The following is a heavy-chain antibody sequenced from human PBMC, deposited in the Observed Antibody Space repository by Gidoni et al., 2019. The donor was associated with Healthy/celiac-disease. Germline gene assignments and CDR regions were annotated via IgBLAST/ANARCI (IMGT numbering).Heavy chain of an antibody. CDR2: ISYDGSNK. CDR1: GFTFSSYA. D-gene: IGHD2-2*03. Sequence: QVQLVESGGGVVQPGRSLRLSCAASGFTFSSYAMHWVRQAPGKGLEWVAVISYDGSNKYYADSVKGRFTISRDNSKNTLYLQMNSLRAEDTAVYYCARAARIGYCSSTSCPGYMDVWGKGTTVTVSS. J-gene: IGHJ6*03. CDR3: ARAARIGYCSSTSCPGYMDV. V-gene: IGHV3-30*04.